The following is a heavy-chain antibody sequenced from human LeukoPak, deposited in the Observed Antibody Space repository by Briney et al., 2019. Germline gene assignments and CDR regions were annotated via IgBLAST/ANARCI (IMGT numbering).Heavy chain of an antibody. Sequence: GGSLRLSCAASGFTFSSYAMSWVRQAPGKGLEWVSAISGSGGSTYYADSVKGRFTISRDNSKNTLYLQMNSLRAEDTAVYYCAKDASGYSNYYYYYMDVWGKGTTVTVSS. J-gene: IGHJ6*03. V-gene: IGHV3-23*01. CDR2: ISGSGGST. D-gene: IGHD6-13*01. CDR3: AKDASGYSNYYYYYMDV. CDR1: GFTFSSYA.